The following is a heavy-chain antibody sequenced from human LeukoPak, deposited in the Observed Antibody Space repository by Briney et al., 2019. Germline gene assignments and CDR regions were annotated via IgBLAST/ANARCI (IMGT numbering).Heavy chain of an antibody. CDR1: GGSISGYY. D-gene: IGHD1-1*01. CDR3: ATAGDWTDLPY. Sequence: SETLSLTCTVSGGSISGYYWSWIRQPPGKGLEYIGYIYYSGSTTNYNPSLKSRVTILVDTSKNQFSLNVRSVTAADTAVYYCATAGDWTDLPYWGQGTLVTVSP. J-gene: IGHJ4*02. CDR2: IYYSGSTT. V-gene: IGHV4-59*01.